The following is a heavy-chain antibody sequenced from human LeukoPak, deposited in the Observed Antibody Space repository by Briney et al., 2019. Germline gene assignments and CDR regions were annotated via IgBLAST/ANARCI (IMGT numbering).Heavy chain of an antibody. CDR2: INSDGSST. V-gene: IGHV3-74*01. CDR3: ARDAADYGSRFYYMDV. J-gene: IGHJ6*03. D-gene: IGHD3-10*01. CDR1: GFTFSSYW. Sequence: GGSLRLSCAASGFTFSSYWMHWVRQAPGRGLVWVSRINSDGSSTSYADSVKGRFTISRDNAKNTLYLQMNSLRAEDTAVYYCARDAADYGSRFYYMDVWGKGTTVTVSS.